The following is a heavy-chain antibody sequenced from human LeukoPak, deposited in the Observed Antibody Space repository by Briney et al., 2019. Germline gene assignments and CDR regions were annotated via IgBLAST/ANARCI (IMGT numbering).Heavy chain of an antibody. Sequence: SETLSLTCTVSGGSISSYYWSWIRQPPGRGLEWIGYIYYSGSTNYNPSLKSRVTISVDTSKNQFSLKLSSVTAADTAVYYCARGRDYYDSSGYYYEGTIVDYWGQGTLVTVSS. J-gene: IGHJ4*02. V-gene: IGHV4-59*01. CDR2: IYYSGST. CDR1: GGSISSYY. D-gene: IGHD3-22*01. CDR3: ARGRDYYDSSGYYYEGTIVDY.